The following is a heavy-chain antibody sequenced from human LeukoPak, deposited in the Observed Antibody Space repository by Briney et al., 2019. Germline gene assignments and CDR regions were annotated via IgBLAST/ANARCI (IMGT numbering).Heavy chain of an antibody. CDR3: ARGSSYSPAQIYGMDV. Sequence: GGSLRLSCAASGFTFSSYWMHWVRQAPGKGLVWVSRINSDGSSTSYADSVKGRFTISRDNAKNTLYLQMNSLRAEDTAVYYCARGSSYSPAQIYGMDVWGKGTTVTVSS. J-gene: IGHJ6*04. V-gene: IGHV3-74*01. CDR1: GFTFSSYW. D-gene: IGHD2-15*01. CDR2: INSDGSST.